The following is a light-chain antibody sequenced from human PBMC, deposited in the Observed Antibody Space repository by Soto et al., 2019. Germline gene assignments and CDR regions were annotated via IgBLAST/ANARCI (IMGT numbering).Light chain of an antibody. J-gene: IGKJ2*01. V-gene: IGKV3D-7*01. Sequence: EIVMTQSPATLSLSPGERATLSCRASQSFSSSYLSWYQQKPGQAPRLLIYGASSRAAGIPARFSGSGSGTDFTLTISSLQPEDLAVYYWQQDYSLPYTFGQGTKLEIK. CDR2: GAS. CDR3: QQDYSLPYT. CDR1: QSFSSSY.